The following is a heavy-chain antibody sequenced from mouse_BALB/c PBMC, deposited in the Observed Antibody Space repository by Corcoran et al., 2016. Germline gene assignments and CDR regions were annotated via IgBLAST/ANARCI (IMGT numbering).Heavy chain of an antibody. CDR3: ARLEGYYEYFDV. D-gene: IGHD2-4*01. Sequence: EVQLQQSGPELVKPGASVKMSCKASGYTFTSYVMHWVKQKPGQGLEWIGYINPYNDGTKYNEKFKGKATLTSDKSSSTADMELSSLTSEESAVYYCARLEGYYEYFDVWGAGTTVTVSS. CDR1: GYTFTSYV. CDR2: INPYNDGT. V-gene: IGHV1S136*01. J-gene: IGHJ1*01.